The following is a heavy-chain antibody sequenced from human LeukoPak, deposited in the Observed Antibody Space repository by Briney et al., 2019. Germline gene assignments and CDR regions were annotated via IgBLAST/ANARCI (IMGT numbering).Heavy chain of an antibody. D-gene: IGHD6-19*01. CDR1: GYTFTSYG. J-gene: IGHJ4*02. V-gene: IGHV1-18*01. Sequence: ASVKVSCKASGYTFTSYGISWVRQAPGQGLEWMGWISAYNGNTNYAQKLQGRVTMTTDTSASTAYMELSRLRSDDTAVYYCARRVFSGWGYYFDYWGQGTLVTVSS. CDR2: ISAYNGNT. CDR3: ARRVFSGWGYYFDY.